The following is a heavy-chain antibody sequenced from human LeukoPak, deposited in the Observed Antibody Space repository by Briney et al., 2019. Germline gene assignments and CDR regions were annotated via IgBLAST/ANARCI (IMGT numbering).Heavy chain of an antibody. D-gene: IGHD5-18*01. V-gene: IGHV1-69*06. CDR1: GGTFNSYA. CDR3: AKGRYNYGSYTDY. CDR2: IIPIFGTT. J-gene: IGHJ4*02. Sequence: SVKVSCKASGGTFNSYAISWVRQAPGQGLEWMGGIIPIFGTTNYARKFRGRVTLTADKSTRTAYMELSSLRSEDTAVYYCAKGRYNYGSYTDYWGQGTLVTGSS.